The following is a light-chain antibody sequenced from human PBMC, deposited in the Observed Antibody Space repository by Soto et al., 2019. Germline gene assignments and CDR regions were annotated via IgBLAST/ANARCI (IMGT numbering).Light chain of an antibody. V-gene: IGLV1-51*01. Sequence: QSVFTQPPSVSAAPGQKVTISCSGSSSNIGESYVSWYQHLPGTAPKLLIYDNNKRPSGIPDRFSGSSSGTSATLGITGLQTGDEADYYCGTWDSSLSTGIFGGGTKLTVL. J-gene: IGLJ2*01. CDR2: DNN. CDR3: GTWDSSLSTGI. CDR1: SSNIGESY.